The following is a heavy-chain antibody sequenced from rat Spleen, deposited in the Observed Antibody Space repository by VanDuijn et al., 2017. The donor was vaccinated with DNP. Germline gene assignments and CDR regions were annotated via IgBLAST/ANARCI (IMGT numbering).Heavy chain of an antibody. Sequence: EVQLVESGGGLVLPGRSLKVSCAASGFTFSDYNMAWVRQAPKKGLEWVATIVHDGSRTYYQDSVKGRFTISRNNAKSTLFLQMDSLRSEDTATYYCATHRVHWGQGVMVTVSS. D-gene: IGHD1-11*01. CDR3: ATHRVH. CDR1: GFTFSDYN. J-gene: IGHJ2*01. CDR2: IVHDGSRT. V-gene: IGHV5S10*01.